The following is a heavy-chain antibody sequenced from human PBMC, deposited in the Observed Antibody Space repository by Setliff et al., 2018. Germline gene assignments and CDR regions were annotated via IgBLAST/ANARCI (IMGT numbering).Heavy chain of an antibody. CDR3: ARAIDTGQIWSQYYFDY. CDR1: GTTFSSYA. Sequence: GASVKVSCKASGTTFSSYAITWVRQAPGQGLEWMGEIIPRFATANYAQKFQGRVTITTDEFTSTVYMELSSLRSEDTAVYYCARAIDTGQIWSQYYFDYWGQGTLVTVS. D-gene: IGHD5-18*01. J-gene: IGHJ4*02. V-gene: IGHV1-69*05. CDR2: IIPRFATA.